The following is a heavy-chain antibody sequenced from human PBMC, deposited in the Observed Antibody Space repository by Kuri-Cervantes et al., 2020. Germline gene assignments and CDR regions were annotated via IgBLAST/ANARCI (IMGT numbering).Heavy chain of an antibody. CDR1: AYSISSGYY. V-gene: IGHV4-38-2*01. J-gene: IGHJ4*02. D-gene: IGHD6-13*01. CDR2: IHHSGST. CDR3: ARVIPSQQLVLGGLGFDY. Sequence: SETLSLTCAVSAYSISSGYYWGWIRQPPGKGLEWIGSIHHSGSTYYNPSLKSRVTVSVDTSKNQFSLKLSSVTAADTAVYYCARVIPSQQLVLGGLGFDYWGQGTLVTVSS.